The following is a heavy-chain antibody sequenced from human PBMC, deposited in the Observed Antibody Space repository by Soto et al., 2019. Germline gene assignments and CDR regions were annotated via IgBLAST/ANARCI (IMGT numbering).Heavy chain of an antibody. V-gene: IGHV4-4*07. CDR1: GGSISSYY. Sequence: SVTLSLTCTVSGGSISSYYWSWIPQPAGKGLEWIGRIYTSGSTNYNPSLKSRVTMSVDTSKNQFSLKLSSVTAADTAVYYCAGEGLLWFGDTSGVGWFDPWCQGTLVTVSS. D-gene: IGHD3-10*01. CDR3: AGEGLLWFGDTSGVGWFDP. CDR2: IYTSGST. J-gene: IGHJ5*02.